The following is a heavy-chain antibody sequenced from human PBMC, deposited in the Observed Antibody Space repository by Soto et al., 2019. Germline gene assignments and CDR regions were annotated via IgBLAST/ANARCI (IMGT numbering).Heavy chain of an antibody. Sequence: PGGSLRLSCAASGFTFSSYAMSWVRQAPGKGLEWVSAISGNGGSTYYADSAKGRFTISRDNAKNSLYLQMNSLRAEDTAVYYCARGPYDILTGYYIHYFDYWGQGTLVTVSS. D-gene: IGHD3-9*01. J-gene: IGHJ4*02. CDR3: ARGPYDILTGYYIHYFDY. CDR2: ISGNGGST. CDR1: GFTFSSYA. V-gene: IGHV3-23*01.